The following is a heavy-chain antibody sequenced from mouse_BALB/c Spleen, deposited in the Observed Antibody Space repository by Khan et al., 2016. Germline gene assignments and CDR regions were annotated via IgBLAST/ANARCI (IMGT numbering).Heavy chain of an antibody. CDR1: GYTFSSYW. V-gene: IGHV1-9*01. CDR2: ILPGSGST. D-gene: IGHD2-1*01. CDR3: ATGYYGNYDWYFDV. Sequence: QVQLKQSGAELMKPGASVKISCKATGYTFSSYWIEWVKQRPGHGLEWIGEILPGSGSTNYNEKFRGKATFTADTSSNTAYMQLSSLTSEDSAVYYCATGYYGNYDWYFDVWGAGTTVTVSS. J-gene: IGHJ1*01.